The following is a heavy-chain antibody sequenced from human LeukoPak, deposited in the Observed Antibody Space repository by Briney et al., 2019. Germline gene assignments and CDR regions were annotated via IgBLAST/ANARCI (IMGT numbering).Heavy chain of an antibody. CDR1: GGSISSSSYY. CDR3: ARDEVVATVGFDY. V-gene: IGHV4-39*07. CDR2: IYYSGST. Sequence: SETLSLTCTVSGGSISSSSYYWGWIRQPPGKGLEWIGSIYYSGSTYYNPSLKSRVTISVDTSKNQFSLKLSSVTAADTAVYYCARDEVVATVGFDYWGQGTLVTVSS. J-gene: IGHJ4*02. D-gene: IGHD5-12*01.